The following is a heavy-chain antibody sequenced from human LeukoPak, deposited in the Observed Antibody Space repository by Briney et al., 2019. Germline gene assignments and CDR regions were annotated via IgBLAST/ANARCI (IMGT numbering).Heavy chain of an antibody. V-gene: IGHV1-8*01. J-gene: IGHJ6*03. Sequence: ASVKVSCKASGYTFTSYDINWVRQATGQGLEWMGWMNPNSGNTGYAQKLQGRVTMTRNTSISTAYMELSSLRSEDTAVYYCARAIYGAFWSGYYLGYYYYYMDVWGKGTTVTVSS. CDR2: MNPNSGNT. CDR1: GYTFTSYD. CDR3: ARAIYGAFWSGYYLGYYYYYMDV. D-gene: IGHD3-3*01.